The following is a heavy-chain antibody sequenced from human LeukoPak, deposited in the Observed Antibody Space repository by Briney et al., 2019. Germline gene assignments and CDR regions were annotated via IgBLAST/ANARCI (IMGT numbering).Heavy chain of an antibody. V-gene: IGHV3-30-3*01. J-gene: IGHJ4*02. Sequence: GRSLRLSCAASGFTFSSYAMHWVSQAPGKGLEWVAVISYDGSNKYYADSVKGRFTISRDNSKNTLYLQMNSLRAEDTAVYYCARDRRQWELLLTYYFDYWGQGTLVTVSS. D-gene: IGHD1-26*01. CDR2: ISYDGSNK. CDR3: ARDRRQWELLLTYYFDY. CDR1: GFTFSSYA.